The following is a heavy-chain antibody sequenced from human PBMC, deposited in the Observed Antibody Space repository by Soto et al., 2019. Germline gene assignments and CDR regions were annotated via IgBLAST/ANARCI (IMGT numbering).Heavy chain of an antibody. Sequence: PSETLSLTCTVSGGSISSGGYYWSWIRQHPWKGLEWTGYIYYSGSTYYNPSLKSRVTISVDTSKNQFSLKLSSVTAADTAVYYCAREDNCSSTSCSYGMDVWGQGTTVNVSS. V-gene: IGHV4-31*03. CDR1: GGSISSGGYY. CDR2: IYYSGST. D-gene: IGHD2-2*01. CDR3: AREDNCSSTSCSYGMDV. J-gene: IGHJ6*02.